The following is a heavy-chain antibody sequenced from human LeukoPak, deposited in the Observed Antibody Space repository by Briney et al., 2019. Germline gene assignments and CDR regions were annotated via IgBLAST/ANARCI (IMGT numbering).Heavy chain of an antibody. CDR2: IRSKANSYAT. CDR3: TSLAYDYVWGSYRPQY. V-gene: IGHV3-73*01. CDR1: GFTFSGSA. D-gene: IGHD3-16*02. Sequence: GGSLKLSCAASGFTFSGSAMHWVRQASGKGLECVGRIRSKANSYATAYAASVKGRFTISRDDSKNTAYLQMNSLKTEDTAVYYCTSLAYDYVWGSYRPQYWGQGTLVTVSS. J-gene: IGHJ4*02.